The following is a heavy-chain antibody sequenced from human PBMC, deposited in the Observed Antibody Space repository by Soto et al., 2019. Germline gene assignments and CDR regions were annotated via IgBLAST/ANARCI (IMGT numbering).Heavy chain of an antibody. CDR1: GDSVSSGSHS. D-gene: IGHD2-8*02. CDR3: ARPSPGSGHGDY. Sequence: SETLSLTCSVSGDSVSSGSHSWTWTRQPPGKGLEFLGYIYYTGSTNYNPSLKSRVTISVDTSKNQISLKLTSVTAADTAVYYCARPSPGSGHGDYWGLGILVTVSS. V-gene: IGHV4-61*01. CDR2: IYYTGST. J-gene: IGHJ4*01.